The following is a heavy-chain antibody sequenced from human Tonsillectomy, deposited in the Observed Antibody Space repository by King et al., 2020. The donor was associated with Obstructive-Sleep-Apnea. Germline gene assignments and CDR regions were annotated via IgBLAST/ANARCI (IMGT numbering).Heavy chain of an antibody. J-gene: IGHJ4*02. Sequence: VQLVESGGGLVQPGGSLKLSCAASGFSLSGSAMHWVRQASGKGPEWVGRIRSKTNNDATTYAASVKGRFTISRDDSKNTAYLQMNSLKTEDTAVYYCTIVLPTAMVVTPFDNWGQGTPVTVSS. CDR3: TIVLPTAMVVTPFDN. CDR2: IRSKTNNDAT. D-gene: IGHD2-2*01. CDR1: GFSLSGSA. V-gene: IGHV3-73*01.